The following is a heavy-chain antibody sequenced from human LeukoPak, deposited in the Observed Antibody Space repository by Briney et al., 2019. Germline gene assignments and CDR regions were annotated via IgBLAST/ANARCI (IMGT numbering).Heavy chain of an antibody. CDR2: INPNSGGT. CDR1: GYTFTGYY. V-gene: IGHV1-2*02. CDR3: AIRIAVAGLDY. Sequence: ASVKVSCKASGYTFTGYYMHWVRQAPGQGLEWMGWINPNSGGTNYAQRFQGRVTMTRDTSISTAYMELGRLRSDDTAVYYCAIRIAVAGLDYWGQGTLVTVSS. D-gene: IGHD6-19*01. J-gene: IGHJ4*02.